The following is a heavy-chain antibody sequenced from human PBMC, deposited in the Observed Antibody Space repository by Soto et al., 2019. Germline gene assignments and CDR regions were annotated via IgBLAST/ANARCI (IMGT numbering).Heavy chain of an antibody. CDR3: ARFAKEENPKVGSWYYFDY. V-gene: IGHV4-4*02. CDR1: GGSISSSNW. J-gene: IGHJ4*02. Sequence: PSETLSLTCAVSGGSISSSNWWSWVRQHPGKGLEWIGNIYYSGRTYYNPSLKSRVTISVDTSKNQFSLKLSSVTAADTAVYYCARFAKEENPKVGSWYYFDYWGQGTRVTVSS. CDR2: IYYSGRT. D-gene: IGHD6-13*01.